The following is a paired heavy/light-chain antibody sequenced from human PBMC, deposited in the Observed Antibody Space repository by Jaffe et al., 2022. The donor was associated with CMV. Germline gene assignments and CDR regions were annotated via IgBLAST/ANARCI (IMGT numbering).Light chain of an antibody. CDR3: QSFDSSLSVV. CDR1: RPNIGAGYD. J-gene: IGLJ3*02. CDR2: GNN. V-gene: IGLV1-40*01. Sequence: QSVLTQPPSVSGAPGQRVTIVCTGSRPNIGAGYDVHWYQQIPGAAPRLLIHGNNIRPSGVPDRFSGSRSGSSASLAITGLQAEDEADYYCQSFDSSLSVVFGGGTKVTVL.
Heavy chain of an antibody. CDR3: AKRVTTSGTFGAFDI. D-gene: IGHD1-26*01. V-gene: IGHV3-23*01. J-gene: IGHJ3*02. CDR2: LTGSGSRT. Sequence: EGQLLESGGGVVQPGGSLRVSCEASGFTFENYGMSWVRQAPGKGLEWVAGLTGSGSRTEYADSMRGRLTISRDNSKNTVYLQLNSLRGEDTAMYYCAKRVTTSGTFGAFDIWGQGTMVTVSA. CDR1: GFTFENYG.